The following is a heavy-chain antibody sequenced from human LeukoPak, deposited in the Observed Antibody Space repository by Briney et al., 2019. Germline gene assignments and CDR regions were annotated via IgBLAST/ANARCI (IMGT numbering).Heavy chain of an antibody. CDR2: IRYHGSDK. V-gene: IGHV3-30*02. J-gene: IGHJ4*02. CDR3: ARSPTSWYFDY. CDR1: GFTFSSYW. D-gene: IGHD2-2*01. Sequence: GGSLRLSCAASGFTFSSYWMSWVRQAPGKGLEWVAFIRYHGSDKFYADSVKGRFTISRDNSKNTLYLQMNSLRPEDTSVYYCARSPTSWYFDYWGQGTLVTVSS.